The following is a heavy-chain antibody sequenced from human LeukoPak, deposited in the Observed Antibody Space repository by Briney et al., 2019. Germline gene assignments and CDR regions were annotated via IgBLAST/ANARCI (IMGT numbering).Heavy chain of an antibody. CDR3: ASAYYYRLPD. J-gene: IGHJ4*02. CDR2: INSDGTT. Sequence: QPGGSLRLSCAASGFTFSSYWMHWVRQAPGKGLVWASRINSDGTTTYADSVKGRFTISRDNAKNTLYLQMNRLRAEDTALYYCASAYYYRLPDWGQGTLVTVSS. D-gene: IGHD3-10*01. V-gene: IGHV3-74*01. CDR1: GFTFSSYW.